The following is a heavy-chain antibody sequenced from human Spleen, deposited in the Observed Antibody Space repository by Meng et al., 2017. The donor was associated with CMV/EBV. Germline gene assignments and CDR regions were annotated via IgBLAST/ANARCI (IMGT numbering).Heavy chain of an antibody. CDR1: GYSFTGYA. CDR3: ARGDRTQLWLSSNYYYYGMDV. D-gene: IGHD5-18*01. CDR2: INPNNGGA. J-gene: IGHJ6*02. V-gene: IGHV1-2*02. Sequence: ASVKVSCKASGYSFTGYAIHWVRQAPGQGLEWMGWINPNNGGATYAQKFQGRVTMTRDTSINTIFMELNRLRSDDTAVYYCARGDRTQLWLSSNYYYYGMDVWGQGTTVTVSS.